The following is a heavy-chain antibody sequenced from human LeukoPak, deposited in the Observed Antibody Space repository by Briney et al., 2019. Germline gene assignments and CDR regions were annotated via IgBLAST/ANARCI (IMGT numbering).Heavy chain of an antibody. D-gene: IGHD2-15*01. J-gene: IGHJ4*02. CDR2: ISYDGSNK. CDR1: GFALSDYY. V-gene: IGHV3-30*03. CDR3: PRGACGGSCTYFDY. Sequence: GGSLRLSCAASGFALSDYYMSWIRQAPGKGLEWVAVISYDGSNKYYADSVKGRFTISRDNSKNTLYLQMNSLKTEDTAVYYCPRGACGGSCTYFDYWGQGALVTVSS.